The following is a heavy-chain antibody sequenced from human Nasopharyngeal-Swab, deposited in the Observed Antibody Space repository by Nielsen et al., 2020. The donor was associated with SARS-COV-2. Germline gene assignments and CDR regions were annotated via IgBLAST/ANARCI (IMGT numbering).Heavy chain of an antibody. CDR1: GFTLRSYA. V-gene: IGHV3-33*01. CDR2: LWHDGTNK. J-gene: IGHJ6*02. Sequence: GGSLRLSCAASGFTLRSYAIHWVRQAPGKGLEWVAALWHDGTNKFYAESVKGRFTISRDNSRDTLYLHMSSLRVDDTSLYYCARGLGSVRGGFYYHGMDVWGQGTTVIVSS. D-gene: IGHD2-15*01. CDR3: ARGLGSVRGGFYYHGMDV.